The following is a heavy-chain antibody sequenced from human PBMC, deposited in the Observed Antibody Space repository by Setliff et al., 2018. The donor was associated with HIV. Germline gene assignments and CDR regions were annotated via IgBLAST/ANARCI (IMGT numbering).Heavy chain of an antibody. CDR1: GYAFTGYY. CDR3: ARDRGRYGDYRDFDY. D-gene: IGHD4-17*01. Sequence: ASVKVSCKASGYAFTGYYLHWVRQAPGQGLEWMGWINPSDGGANYAHNFEGRVTMTRDTSISTFYMEVTRLTSDDTAVYYCARDRGRYGDYRDFDYWGQGALVTVSS. CDR2: INPSDGGA. J-gene: IGHJ4*02. V-gene: IGHV1-2*02.